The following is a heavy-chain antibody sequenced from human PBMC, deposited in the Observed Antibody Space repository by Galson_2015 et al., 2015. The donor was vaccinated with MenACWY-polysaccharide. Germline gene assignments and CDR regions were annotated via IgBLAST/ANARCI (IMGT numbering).Heavy chain of an antibody. V-gene: IGHV3-48*02. CDR1: GFIFSTYS. CDR3: ARGEATLKDVYFEH. CDR2: IRSSGSTI. Sequence: SLRLSCAASGFIFSTYSMNWVRQAPGKGLEWVSYIRSSGSTIHYADSVRGRFTISRDNAENSLYLQMNSLRDEDTAVYYCARGEATLKDVYFEHGGQGTRVTVSS. J-gene: IGHJ4*02. D-gene: IGHD1-1*01.